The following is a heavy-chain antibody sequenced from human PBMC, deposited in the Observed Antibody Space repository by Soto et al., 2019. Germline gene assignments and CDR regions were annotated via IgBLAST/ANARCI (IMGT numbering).Heavy chain of an antibody. CDR1: GFSLSSYA. V-gene: IGHV3-23*01. D-gene: IGHD6-19*01. CDR2: ISGSGGST. CDR3: AKAGGEGRWLVKFYGMDV. J-gene: IGHJ6*02. Sequence: WGSLRLSCAASGFSLSSYAMSWVRQDPGKGLEWVSAISGSGGSTYYADSVKGRFTISRDNSKNTLYLQMNSLRAEDTAVYYCAKAGGEGRWLVKFYGMDVWGHGTTVTVSS.